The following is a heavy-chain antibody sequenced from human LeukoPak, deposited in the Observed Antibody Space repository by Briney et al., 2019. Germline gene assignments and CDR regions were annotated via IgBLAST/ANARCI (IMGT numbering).Heavy chain of an antibody. CDR3: ARRAGAYSHPYDY. CDR1: GFTFSNYW. V-gene: IGHV3-7*03. D-gene: IGHD4/OR15-4a*01. J-gene: IGHJ4*02. Sequence: PGGSLRLSCTASGFTFSNYWMSWVRQAPGKGLEWVANIKQDGSEKYYVDSVKGRFTISRDNAKNSLYLQMNSMSAEDTAVYYCARRAGAYSHPYDYWGQGTLVPVSS. CDR2: IKQDGSEK.